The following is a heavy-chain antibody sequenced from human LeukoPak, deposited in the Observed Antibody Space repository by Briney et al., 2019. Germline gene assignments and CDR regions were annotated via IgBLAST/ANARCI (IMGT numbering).Heavy chain of an antibody. CDR3: ARGDYGSGSFPFDY. CDR2: IYYSGST. D-gene: IGHD3-10*01. V-gene: IGHV4-31*03. J-gene: IGHJ4*02. Sequence: SETLSLTCTVSGGSISSGGYYWSWIRQHPGKGLEWIGYIYYSGSTYYNPSLKSRVTISVDTSKNQFSLKLSSVTAADTAVYYCARGDYGSGSFPFDYWGQGTLVTVSS. CDR1: GGSISSGGYY.